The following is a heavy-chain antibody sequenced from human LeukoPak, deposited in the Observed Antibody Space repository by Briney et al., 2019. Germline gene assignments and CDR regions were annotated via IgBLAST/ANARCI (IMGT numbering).Heavy chain of an antibody. D-gene: IGHD6-19*01. V-gene: IGHV3-53*01. Sequence: PGGSLRLSCAASGFTVSSNYMSWVRQAPGKGLEWVSVIYSGGSTYYADSVKGRFTIPRDNSKNTLFLQMNSLRAEDTAVYYCAKYSSGWSCLDYWGQGTLVTVSS. CDR2: IYSGGST. J-gene: IGHJ4*02. CDR1: GFTVSSNY. CDR3: AKYSSGWSCLDY.